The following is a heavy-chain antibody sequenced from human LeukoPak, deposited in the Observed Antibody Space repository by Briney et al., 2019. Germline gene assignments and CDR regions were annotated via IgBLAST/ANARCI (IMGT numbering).Heavy chain of an antibody. Sequence: AGGSLRLSCAASGFTFSSYGMHWVRQAPGKGLEWVAFIRYDGSNKYYADSVKGRFTISRDNSKNTLYLQMNSLRAEDTAVYYCAKTLFSSYGDYLLGDWGQGTLVTVSS. CDR1: GFTFSSYG. V-gene: IGHV3-30*02. CDR3: AKTLFSSYGDYLLGD. J-gene: IGHJ4*02. D-gene: IGHD4-17*01. CDR2: IRYDGSNK.